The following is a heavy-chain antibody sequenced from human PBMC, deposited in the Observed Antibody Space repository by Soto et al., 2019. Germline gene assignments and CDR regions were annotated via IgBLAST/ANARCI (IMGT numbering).Heavy chain of an antibody. V-gene: IGHV4-31*03. D-gene: IGHD3-22*01. CDR3: ARTYDSSGYYYYFDY. CDR2: IYYSGST. CDR1: GGSISSGGYY. Sequence: QVQLQESGPGLVKPSQTLSLTCTVSGGSISSGGYYWSWIRQHPGKGLEWIGYIYYSGSTYYNPSLKSRVTISVDTSKNQCSLKLSSVTAADTAVYYCARTYDSSGYYYYFDYWGQGTLVTVSS. J-gene: IGHJ4*02.